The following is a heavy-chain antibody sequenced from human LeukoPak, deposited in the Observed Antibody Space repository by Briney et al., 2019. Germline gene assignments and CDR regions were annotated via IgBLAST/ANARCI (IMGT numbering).Heavy chain of an antibody. CDR1: GGSISSSSYY. CDR3: ARQVILAMIVVVKPSHFDY. Sequence: SETLSLTXTVSGGSISSSSYYWGWIRQPPGNGLEWIGSIYYSGSTYYNPSLKSRVTISVDTSKNQFPLKLSSVTAADTAVYYCARQVILAMIVVVKPSHFDYWGQGTLVTVSS. D-gene: IGHD3-22*01. J-gene: IGHJ4*02. V-gene: IGHV4-39*01. CDR2: IYYSGST.